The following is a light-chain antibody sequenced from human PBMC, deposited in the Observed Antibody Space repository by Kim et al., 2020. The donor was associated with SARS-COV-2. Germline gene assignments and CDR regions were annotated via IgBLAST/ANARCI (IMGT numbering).Light chain of an antibody. V-gene: IGLV3-1*01. CDR1: KLGDKY. Sequence: VSPGQTATIACSGDKLGDKYACWYQQKPGQPPVLVIYQDTKRPSGIPERFSGSHSGNTATLTISGTQAMDEADYYCQTWDSTSVVFGGGTQLTVL. CDR2: QDT. J-gene: IGLJ2*01. CDR3: QTWDSTSVV.